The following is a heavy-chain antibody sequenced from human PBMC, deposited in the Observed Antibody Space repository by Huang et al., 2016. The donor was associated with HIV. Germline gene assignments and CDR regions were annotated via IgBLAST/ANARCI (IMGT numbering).Heavy chain of an antibody. J-gene: IGHJ5*02. CDR2: VNHVGNA. D-gene: IGHD3-16*01. Sequence: QVQLQQWGAGLLKPSETLSLTCAVYGGSFSRHYWNWIRHAPGKGLEWIGQVNHVGNANYNPSRESRVTMSVDTSKNQFSLKLTSVTGADTAMYYCAREVMISFGGPFDPWGQGTLVTVSS. CDR3: AREVMISFGGPFDP. CDR1: GGSFSRHY. V-gene: IGHV4-34*01.